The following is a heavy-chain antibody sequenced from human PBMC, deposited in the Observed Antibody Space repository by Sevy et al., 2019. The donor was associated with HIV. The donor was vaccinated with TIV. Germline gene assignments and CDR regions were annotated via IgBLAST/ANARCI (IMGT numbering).Heavy chain of an antibody. CDR1: GFTFSSYV. CDR2: ISYDGSDE. V-gene: IGHV3-30*03. D-gene: IGHD3-22*01. Sequence: GGSLRLSCAASGFTFSSYVMHWVRQAPGKGLDWVAVISYDGSDEYYADSVRGRFTISRDNSKNTLHLQMNSLRADDTAVHYCARVDYYDSSGPIDYWGQGTLVTVSS. CDR3: ARVDYYDSSGPIDY. J-gene: IGHJ4*02.